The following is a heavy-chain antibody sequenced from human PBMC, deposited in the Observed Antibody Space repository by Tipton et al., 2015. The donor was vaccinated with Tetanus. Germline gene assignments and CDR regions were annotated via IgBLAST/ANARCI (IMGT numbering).Heavy chain of an antibody. CDR3: ARHLYGYWFDP. CDR1: GGSISDKKYY. V-gene: IGHV4-39*02. CDR2: IYFEGST. Sequence: LRLSCTVSGGSISDKKYYWGWIRQPPGKGLEWIASIYFEGSTYYSPSLESRVTIAVDTSQNAFSLRLTSVTAGDTAVYYCARHLYGYWFDPWGQGALVTVSS. J-gene: IGHJ5*02. D-gene: IGHD3-10*01.